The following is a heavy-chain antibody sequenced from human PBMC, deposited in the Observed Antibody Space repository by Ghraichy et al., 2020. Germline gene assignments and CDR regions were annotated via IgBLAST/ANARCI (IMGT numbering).Heavy chain of an antibody. CDR3: AKGFGFSVGASDY. CDR2: ISSSGGST. CDR1: GFTFSNYA. J-gene: IGHJ4*02. V-gene: IGHV3-23*01. Sequence: GGSLRLSCAASGFTFSNYAMSWVRQAPGKGLEWVSSISSSGGSTYYADSVKGQFTISRDNSRDTLYLQMNSLRAEDTAVYYCAKGFGFSVGASDYWGQGTLVTVSS. D-gene: IGHD1-26*01.